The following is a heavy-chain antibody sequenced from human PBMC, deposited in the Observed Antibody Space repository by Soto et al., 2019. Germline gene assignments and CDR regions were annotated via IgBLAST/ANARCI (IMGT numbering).Heavy chain of an antibody. V-gene: IGHV1-2*02. D-gene: IGHD3-22*01. CDR1: GYTFTGYY. J-gene: IGHJ5*02. Sequence: ASVKVSCKASGYTFTGYYMHWVRQAPGQGLEWMGWINPNSGGTNYAQKFQGRVTMTRDTSISTAYMELSRLRSDDTAVYYCASAAEDRFTMIVVANASWFDPWGQGTLVTVFS. CDR3: ASAAEDRFTMIVVANASWFDP. CDR2: INPNSGGT.